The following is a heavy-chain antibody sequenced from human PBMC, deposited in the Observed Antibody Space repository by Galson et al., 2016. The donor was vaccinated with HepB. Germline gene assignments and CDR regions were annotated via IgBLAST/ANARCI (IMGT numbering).Heavy chain of an antibody. Sequence: SLRLSCAASGFPFSNYAMSRVRQAPGKGLEWVPAISGSGGSPDYADSVKGRFTISRDNSKNTLYLRMNSLRGEDTALYHCAKDTRSCFYSRWFDPWGQGTLVTVSS. CDR1: GFPFSNYA. CDR3: AKDTRSCFYSRWFDP. CDR2: ISGSGGSP. D-gene: IGHD3-3*01. V-gene: IGHV3-23*01. J-gene: IGHJ5*02.